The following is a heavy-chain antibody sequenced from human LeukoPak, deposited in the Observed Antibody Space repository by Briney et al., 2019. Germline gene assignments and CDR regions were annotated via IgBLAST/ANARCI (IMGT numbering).Heavy chain of an antibody. Sequence: GGSLRLSCAASGFTFSSYGMSWVRQAPGKGREWVSAISGSGGRTYYADSVKGRFTISRDNSKNTLSLQMNSLRAEDTAVYYCAKNLARFGGNYYYYYMDVWGKGTTVTISS. J-gene: IGHJ6*03. CDR1: GFTFSSYG. CDR3: AKNLARFGGNYYYYYMDV. V-gene: IGHV3-23*01. CDR2: ISGSGGRT. D-gene: IGHD3-10*01.